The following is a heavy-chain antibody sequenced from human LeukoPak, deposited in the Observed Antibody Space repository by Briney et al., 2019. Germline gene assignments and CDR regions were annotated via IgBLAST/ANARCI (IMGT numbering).Heavy chain of an antibody. CDR3: ARDPYGDYFDY. Sequence: GGSLRLSCAASGFTVSSNYMSWVRQAPGKGLEWVSVLYSGGNTYYADSVKGRFTISRDNSKNTLYLQMNSLRAEDTAVYYCARDPYGDYFDYWGQGTLVTVSS. CDR2: LYSGGNT. D-gene: IGHD4-17*01. J-gene: IGHJ4*02. CDR1: GFTVSSNY. V-gene: IGHV3-53*01.